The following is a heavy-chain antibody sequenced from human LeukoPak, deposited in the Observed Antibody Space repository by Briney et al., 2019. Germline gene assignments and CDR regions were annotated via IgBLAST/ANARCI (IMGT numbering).Heavy chain of an antibody. CDR1: GFTFSSYE. V-gene: IGHV3-48*03. J-gene: IGHJ6*03. CDR3: ARDKVRFLEWLFQADYYYMDV. Sequence: PGGSLRLSCAASGFTFSSYEMNWVRQAPGKGLEWVSYISSSGSTIYYADSVKGRFTISRDNAKNSLYLQMNSLRAEDTAVYYCARDKVRFLEWLFQADYYYMDVWGKGTTVTVSS. D-gene: IGHD3-3*01. CDR2: ISSSGSTI.